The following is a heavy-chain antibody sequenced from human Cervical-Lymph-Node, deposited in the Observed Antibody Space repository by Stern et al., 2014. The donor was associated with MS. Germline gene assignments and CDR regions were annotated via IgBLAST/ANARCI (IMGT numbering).Heavy chain of an antibody. Sequence: EVQLEESGAEVRKPGESLKISCQVSGYTFTSYWIAWVRQMPGKGLEWMGIIYPADSNTRYNPSFEDLVTLSVDKSVSTAYLQWSSLKASDTAIYYCARLGATAVGTGGDYFDYWGQGALVTVSS. V-gene: IGHV5-51*01. CDR3: ARLGATAVGTGGDYFDY. CDR2: IYPADSNT. CDR1: GYTFTSYW. J-gene: IGHJ4*02. D-gene: IGHD6-13*01.